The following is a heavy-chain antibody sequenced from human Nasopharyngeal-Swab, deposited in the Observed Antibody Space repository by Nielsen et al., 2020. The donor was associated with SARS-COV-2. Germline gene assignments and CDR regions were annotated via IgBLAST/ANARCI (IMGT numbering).Heavy chain of an antibody. CDR3: AREIWSGSFLDY. CDR1: GFTFSDYY. V-gene: IGHV3-11*01. CDR2: ISSSGSTI. Sequence: GESLKISCAASGFTFSDYYMSWIRQAPGKGLEWVSYISSSGSTIYYADSVKGRFTISRDNAKNPLYLQMNSLRAEDTAVYYRAREIWSGSFLDYWGQGTLVTVSS. J-gene: IGHJ4*02. D-gene: IGHD1-26*01.